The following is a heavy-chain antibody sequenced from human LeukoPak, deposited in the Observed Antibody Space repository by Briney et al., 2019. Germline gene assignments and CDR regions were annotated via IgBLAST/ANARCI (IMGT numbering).Heavy chain of an antibody. CDR2: FNHSGST. Sequence: SETLSLNCAVYGGSFSGYSWTWIRQPPGKGLEWIGEFNHSGSTNYNPSLKSRVTISLDTSKNQFSLKLSSVTAADTAVYYCANSIDFDYGDYYFDYWGQGALVTISS. CDR1: GGSFSGYS. CDR3: ANSIDFDYGDYYFDY. D-gene: IGHD4-17*01. V-gene: IGHV4-34*01. J-gene: IGHJ4*02.